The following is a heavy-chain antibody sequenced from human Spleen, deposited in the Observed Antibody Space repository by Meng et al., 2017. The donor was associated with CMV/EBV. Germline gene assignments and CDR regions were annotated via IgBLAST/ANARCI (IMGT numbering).Heavy chain of an antibody. CDR3: TRLTATPLDY. V-gene: IGHV3-73*01. J-gene: IGHJ4*02. CDR1: GFTFSGSA. Sequence: GESLKISCAASGFTFSGSAMHWVRQASRKGLEWVGRIRSKANSYATAYAASVKGRFTISRDDSKNTAYLQMNSLKTEDTAVYYCTRLTATPLDYWGQGTLVTVSS. CDR2: IRSKANSYAT. D-gene: IGHD5-24*01.